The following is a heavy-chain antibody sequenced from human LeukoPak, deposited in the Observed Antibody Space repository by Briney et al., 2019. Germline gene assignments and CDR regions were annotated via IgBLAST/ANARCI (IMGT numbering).Heavy chain of an antibody. D-gene: IGHD6-19*01. CDR1: GYSFTNSW. Sequence: GESLKISGKGSGYSFTNSWIGGVRRRPGKGLDGMGITFLGDSNNRYSDTRYSPSLQGQVTISVDTSIGTAYLQLSSLKASDTAMYYCARHSSGFDSWGQGTLVTVSS. CDR2: TFLGDSNNRYSDT. J-gene: IGHJ5*01. CDR3: ARHSSGFDS. V-gene: IGHV5-51*01.